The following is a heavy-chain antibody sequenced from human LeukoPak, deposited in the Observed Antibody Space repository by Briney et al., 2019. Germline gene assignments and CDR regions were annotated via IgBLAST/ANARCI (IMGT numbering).Heavy chain of an antibody. CDR2: ISGSGDST. V-gene: IGHV3-23*01. Sequence: GGSLRLSCAPSGFTFSNNSMTWVRQTPGKGLEWVSGISGSGDSTYYADSVKGRFTISRDNSRNTLYLQMSSLRAEDTAVYYCAKWSGFGDDWGQGTLVTVSS. CDR1: GFTFSNNS. J-gene: IGHJ4*02. CDR3: AKWSGFGDD. D-gene: IGHD3-10*01.